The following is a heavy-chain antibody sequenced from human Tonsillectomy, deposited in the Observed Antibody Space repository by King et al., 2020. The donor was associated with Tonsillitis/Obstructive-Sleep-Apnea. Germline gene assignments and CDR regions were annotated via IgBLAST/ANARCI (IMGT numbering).Heavy chain of an antibody. J-gene: IGHJ4*02. Sequence: VQLVESGGGLVQPGRSLRLSCTASGFIFGDYAMSWVRQAPGKGLEWVGFIRSKAYGGTTEYAASVKGRFTISRDDSKSIPYLQMNSLKTEDTAVYYCTKAGDQSSIGYGGAYYLDYWGQGTLVTVSS. CDR2: IRSKAYGGTT. CDR1: GFIFGDYA. V-gene: IGHV3-49*04. D-gene: IGHD6-6*01. CDR3: TKAGDQSSIGYGGAYYLDY.